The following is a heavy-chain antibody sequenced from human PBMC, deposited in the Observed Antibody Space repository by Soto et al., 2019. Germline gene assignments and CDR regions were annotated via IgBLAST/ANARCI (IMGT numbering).Heavy chain of an antibody. V-gene: IGHV4-34*01. Sequence: QVQLQQWGAGLLKSSETLSLTCAVFGGSFSGYYWSWIRQPPGKGLEWIGEINHRGSTNYNPSLKNRVTMSVDTSKNQFSLKLTSVTAADTAVYYCATTNCNHNWFDPWGEGTVVTVSS. J-gene: IGHJ5*02. CDR3: ATTNCNHNWFDP. CDR1: GGSFSGYY. CDR2: INHRGST. D-gene: IGHD1-1*01.